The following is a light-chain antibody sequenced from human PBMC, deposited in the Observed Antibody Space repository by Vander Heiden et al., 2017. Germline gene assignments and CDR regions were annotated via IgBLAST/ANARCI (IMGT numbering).Light chain of an antibody. Sequence: EIVMTQSPATMSVDAGERATISCRASQSVSSNLAWYQQKPGQAPRLLIYGASTSATGIPARFSGSGSGTEFTLTISSRQSEDFAVYYCQQYNNCPPWTFGQGTKVEIK. CDR1: QSVSSN. CDR2: GAS. CDR3: QQYNNCPPWT. V-gene: IGKV3-15*01. J-gene: IGKJ1*01.